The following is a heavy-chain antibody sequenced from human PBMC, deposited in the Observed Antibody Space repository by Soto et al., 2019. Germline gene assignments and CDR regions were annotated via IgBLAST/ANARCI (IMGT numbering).Heavy chain of an antibody. J-gene: IGHJ5*02. CDR2: IIPIFGTA. Sequence: ASVKVSCKASGGTFSSYAISWVRQAPGQGLEWMGGIIPIFGTANYAQKFQGRVTITADESTSTAYMELSSLRSEDTAVYYCVVDYYDSSGYLNWFDPWGQGTLVTVSS. D-gene: IGHD3-22*01. CDR3: VVDYYDSSGYLNWFDP. V-gene: IGHV1-69*13. CDR1: GGTFSSYA.